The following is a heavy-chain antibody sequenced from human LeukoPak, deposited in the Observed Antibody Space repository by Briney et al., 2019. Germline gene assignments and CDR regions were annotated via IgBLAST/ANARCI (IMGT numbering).Heavy chain of an antibody. J-gene: IGHJ4*02. CDR2: ISAYNGNT. D-gene: IGHD6-13*01. V-gene: IGHV1-18*01. CDR1: GYTFSSYG. Sequence: VASVKVSCKASGYTFSSYGISWVRQAPGQGLEWMGWISAYNGNTNYAQKLQGRVTMTTDTSTSTAYMELRSLRSDDTAVYYCARVRIEQQPYDYWGQETLVTVSS. CDR3: ARVRIEQQPYDY.